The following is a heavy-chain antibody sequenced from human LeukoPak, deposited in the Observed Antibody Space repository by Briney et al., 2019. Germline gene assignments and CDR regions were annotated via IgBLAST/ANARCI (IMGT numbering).Heavy chain of an antibody. Sequence: GGSLRLSCAASGFTFDDYAMHWVRQAPGKGLEWVSDISWNSGSIGYADSVKGRFTISRDNAKNSLYLQMNSLRAEDTALYYCAKGGRNYYDSSGYNYWGQGTLVTVSS. J-gene: IGHJ4*02. V-gene: IGHV3-9*01. CDR3: AKGGRNYYDSSGYNY. CDR2: ISWNSGSI. D-gene: IGHD3-22*01. CDR1: GFTFDDYA.